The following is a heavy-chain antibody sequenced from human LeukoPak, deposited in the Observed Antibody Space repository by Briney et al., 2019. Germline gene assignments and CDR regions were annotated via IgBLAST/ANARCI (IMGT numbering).Heavy chain of an antibody. CDR3: ARDRGYSYGFGY. CDR2: IIPIFGTA. CDR1: GGTFSSYA. Sequence: SVKVSCKASGGTFSSYAISWVRQAPGQGLEWMGGIIPIFGTANYAQKFQGRVTITADESTSTAYMELSSLRSEDTAVYYCARDRGYSYGFGYWGQGTLVTVSS. V-gene: IGHV1-69*13. J-gene: IGHJ4*02. D-gene: IGHD5-18*01.